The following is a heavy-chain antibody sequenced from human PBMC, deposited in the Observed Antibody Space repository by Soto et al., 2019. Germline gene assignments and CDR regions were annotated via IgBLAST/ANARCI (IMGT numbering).Heavy chain of an antibody. J-gene: IGHJ5*02. CDR3: ARGYCSGGSCYLPHWFDP. Sequence: SETLSLTCTVSGGSISRCGYYWSWIRQHPGKGLEWIGYIYYSGSTYYNPSLESRVTISVDTSENQFSLILSSVTAADTAVYYCARGYCSGGSCYLPHWFDPWGQGTLVTVSS. CDR1: GGSISRCGYY. D-gene: IGHD2-15*01. CDR2: IYYSGST. V-gene: IGHV4-31*03.